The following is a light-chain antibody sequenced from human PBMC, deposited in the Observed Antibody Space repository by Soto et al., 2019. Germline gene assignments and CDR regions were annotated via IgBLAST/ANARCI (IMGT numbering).Light chain of an antibody. CDR2: DGS. J-gene: IGKJ1*01. CDR1: QSISTW. V-gene: IGKV1-5*03. Sequence: DLQMTPSPSTLSASVGDRVTITCRASQSISTWLAWYRQKPGEAPKLLIYDGSTLERGVPSRFSGSGSGTEFTLTISSLQPDDFATFYCQQYNTYSRTFGQGTKVEVK. CDR3: QQYNTYSRT.